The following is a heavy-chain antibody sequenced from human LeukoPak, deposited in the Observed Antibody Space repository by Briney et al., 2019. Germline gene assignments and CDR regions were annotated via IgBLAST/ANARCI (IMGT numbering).Heavy chain of an antibody. Sequence: GGSLRLSCAASGFTVSSNYMTWVRQAPGKGLEWVSVIYSGGTTYSADSVKGRFTMSRDNSKNTLYLQMNSLRAEDTAAYYCARERSSTSNYYYYYYYMDVWGKGTTVTVSS. D-gene: IGHD2-2*01. CDR3: ARERSSTSNYYYYYYYMDV. V-gene: IGHV3-66*02. CDR2: IYSGGTT. J-gene: IGHJ6*03. CDR1: GFTVSSNY.